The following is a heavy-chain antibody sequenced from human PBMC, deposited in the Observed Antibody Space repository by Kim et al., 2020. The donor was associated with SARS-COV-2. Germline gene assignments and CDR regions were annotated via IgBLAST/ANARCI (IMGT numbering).Heavy chain of an antibody. CDR3: ARTVGGYSYGYGYYGMDV. CDR2: ISAYNGNT. D-gene: IGHD5-18*01. Sequence: ASVKVSCKASGYTFTSYGISWVRQAPGQGLEWMGWISAYNGNTNYAQKLQGRVTMTTDTSTSTAYMELRSLRSDDTAVYYCARTVGGYSYGYGYYGMDVWVQGTTVTVSS. V-gene: IGHV1-18*01. CDR1: GYTFTSYG. J-gene: IGHJ6*02.